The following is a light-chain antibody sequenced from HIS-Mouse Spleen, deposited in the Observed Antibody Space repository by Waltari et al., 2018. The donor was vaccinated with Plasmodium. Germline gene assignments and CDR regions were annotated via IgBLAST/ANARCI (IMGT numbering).Light chain of an antibody. Sequence: DIVMTQSPDSLAVYLGERANINCTSSQSVLYSSNNKNYLAWYQKKPGQPPKLLIYWASTRASGVPDRFSGSGSGTDFTLTISSLQAEDVAVYYCQQYYSTPPYTFGQGTKLEIK. J-gene: IGKJ2*01. CDR3: QQYYSTPPYT. CDR2: WAS. CDR1: QSVLYSSNNKNY. V-gene: IGKV4-1*01.